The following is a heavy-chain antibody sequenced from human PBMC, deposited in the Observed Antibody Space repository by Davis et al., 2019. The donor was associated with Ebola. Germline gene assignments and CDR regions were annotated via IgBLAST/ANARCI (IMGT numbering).Heavy chain of an antibody. CDR2: INHSGST. Sequence: SETLSLTCAVYGGSFSGYYWSWIRQPPGKGLEWIGEINHSGSTNYNPSLKSRVTISVDTSKNQFSLKLSSVTAADTAVYYCARGRYSSSFWFDPWGQGTLVTVSS. V-gene: IGHV4-34*01. J-gene: IGHJ5*02. D-gene: IGHD6-13*01. CDR1: GGSFSGYY. CDR3: ARGRYSSSFWFDP.